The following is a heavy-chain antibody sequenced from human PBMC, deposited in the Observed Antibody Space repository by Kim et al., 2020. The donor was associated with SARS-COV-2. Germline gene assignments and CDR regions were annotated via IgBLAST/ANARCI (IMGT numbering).Heavy chain of an antibody. Sequence: GGSLRLSCAASGFTFSSYGMHWVRQAPGKGLEWVAVISYDGSNKYYADSVKGRFTISRDNSKNTLYLQMNSLRAEDTAVYYCVGAQARRRQTVWLFNYYFDYWGQGTLVTVSS. CDR2: ISYDGSNK. D-gene: IGHD4-17*01. CDR1: GFTFSSYG. J-gene: IGHJ4*02. V-gene: IGHV3-30*03. CDR3: VGAQARRRQTVWLFNYYFDY.